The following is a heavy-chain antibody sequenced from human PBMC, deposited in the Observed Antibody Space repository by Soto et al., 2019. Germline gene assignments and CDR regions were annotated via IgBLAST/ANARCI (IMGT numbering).Heavy chain of an antibody. CDR3: AREELRFFNWFDP. CDR2: ISAYNGNT. J-gene: IGHJ5*02. V-gene: IGHV1-18*01. D-gene: IGHD3-3*01. Sequence: VKVSCKASGYTLTSYGISWVRQAPGQGLEWMGWISAYNGNTNYAQKLQGRVTMTTDTSTSTAYMELRSLRSDDTAVYYCAREELRFFNWFDPWGQGTLVTVSS. CDR1: GYTLTSYG.